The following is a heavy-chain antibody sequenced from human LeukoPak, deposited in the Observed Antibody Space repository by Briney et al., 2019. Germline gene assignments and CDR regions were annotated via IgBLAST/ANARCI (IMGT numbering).Heavy chain of an antibody. Sequence: GSSVKISCKASGGTFSSYAFSWVRQAPGQGLEWMGRIIPILNIPNFAQKFEGRVTITADKSTSTVYMKLRSLRSEDTSMYFCARDQPRAKFLDYWGQGSLVTVSS. CDR3: ARDQPRAKFLDY. J-gene: IGHJ4*02. CDR2: IIPILNIP. V-gene: IGHV1-69*04. CDR1: GGTFSSYA.